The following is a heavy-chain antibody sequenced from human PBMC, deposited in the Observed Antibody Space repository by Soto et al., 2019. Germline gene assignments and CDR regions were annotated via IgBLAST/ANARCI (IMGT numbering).Heavy chain of an antibody. CDR1: GDTFSSYA. J-gene: IGHJ4*02. CDR3: ARVGPAHYYDSSGYYSPLDY. CDR2: IIHMFGTA. V-gene: IGHV1-69*01. D-gene: IGHD3-22*01. Sequence: QVQLVQSGAEVKKPGSSVKVSCKASGDTFSSYAIKWVRQATGQGPEWMGGIIHMFGTANYAQKFKGRVTITAGESTSTVYMELSSLRSEDTAVYYCARVGPAHYYDSSGYYSPLDYWGQGTLVTVSS.